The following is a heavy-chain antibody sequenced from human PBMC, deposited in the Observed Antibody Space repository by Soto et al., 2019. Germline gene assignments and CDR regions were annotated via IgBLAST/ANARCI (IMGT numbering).Heavy chain of an antibody. Sequence: QVQLVQSGAEVKKPGSSVKVSCKASGGTFSSYAISWVRQAPGQGLEWMGGIIPIFGTANYAQKFQGRVTITADDSTSPAYMELSSLRSDDTAVYYCARARRIVATISDWFDPWGQGTLVTVSS. V-gene: IGHV1-69*12. D-gene: IGHD5-12*01. CDR3: ARARRIVATISDWFDP. CDR2: IIPIFGTA. J-gene: IGHJ5*02. CDR1: GGTFSSYA.